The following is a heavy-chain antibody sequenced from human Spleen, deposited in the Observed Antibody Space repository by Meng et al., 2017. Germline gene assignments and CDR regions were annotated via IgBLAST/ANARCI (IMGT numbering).Heavy chain of an antibody. CDR2: MKSNVDGGTV. CDR3: MADASTVAPHYYYGLDI. V-gene: IGHV3-15*01. J-gene: IGHJ6*02. Sequence: GGSLRLSCAASGSPFSSYSMTWVRQAPGKGLEWIGRMKSNVDGGTVDYAAAVKGRFFISRDDAENTFYLQMNSLKTEDAAVYYCMADASTVAPHYYYGLDIWGQGTTVTVSS. CDR1: GSPFSSYS. D-gene: IGHD4-23*01.